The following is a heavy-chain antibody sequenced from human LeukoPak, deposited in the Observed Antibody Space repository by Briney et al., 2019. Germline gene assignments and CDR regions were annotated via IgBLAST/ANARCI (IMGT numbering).Heavy chain of an antibody. Sequence: GASVKVSCKASGYTFTSYAMNWVRQAPGQGLEWMGWINPNSGDTNYAQKFQGRVTMTRDTSISTAYMELSRLRSDDTAVYYCARDGGRGFNYGLYYFDHWGQGTLVTVSS. CDR2: INPNSGDT. CDR1: GYTFTSYA. CDR3: ARDGGRGFNYGLYYFDH. D-gene: IGHD5-18*01. J-gene: IGHJ4*02. V-gene: IGHV1-2*02.